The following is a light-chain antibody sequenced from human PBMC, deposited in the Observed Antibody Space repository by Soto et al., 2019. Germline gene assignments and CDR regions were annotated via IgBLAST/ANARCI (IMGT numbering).Light chain of an antibody. CDR2: WAS. Sequence: DIVMTQSPDSLAVSLGERATVNCKSSQSVLHRSSNKNFLAWYQQKPGQPPKLLISWASTRESGVPDRFSGSGSETDFALTISSLRAEDVAVYFCQYYYNTPWTFGQGTKVEIK. J-gene: IGKJ1*01. CDR3: QYYYNTPWT. V-gene: IGKV4-1*01. CDR1: QSVLHRSSNKNF.